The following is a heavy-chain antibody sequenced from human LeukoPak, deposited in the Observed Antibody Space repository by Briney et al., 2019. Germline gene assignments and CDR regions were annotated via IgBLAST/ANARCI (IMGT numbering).Heavy chain of an antibody. D-gene: IGHD5-18*01. CDR2: ISSDGNKN. CDR3: AKGGYSYGYIDY. CDR1: KFIFSIYG. V-gene: IGHV3-30*18. Sequence: PGGSLRLSCAASKFIFSIYGMHWVRQAPGKGLEWVAAISSDGNKNFYADSVKGRFTISRDNSKNMLYLQMSSLRIEDTAVYYCAKGGYSYGYIDYWGQGTLVTVSS. J-gene: IGHJ4*02.